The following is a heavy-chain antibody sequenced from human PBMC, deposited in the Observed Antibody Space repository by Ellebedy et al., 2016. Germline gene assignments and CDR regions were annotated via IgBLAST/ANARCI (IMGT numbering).Heavy chain of an antibody. J-gene: IGHJ4*02. CDR3: ARDKYQLLYEFDY. CDR2: INTNTGNP. V-gene: IGHV7-4-1*02. CDR1: GFTFNNYV. Sequence: ASVKVSCKATGFTFNNYVIHWVRQAPGQGLEWMGWINTNTGNPTYAQGFTGRFVISLDTSVSTAYLQISSLKAEDTAVYYCARDKYQLLYEFDYWGQGTLVTVSS. D-gene: IGHD2-2*02.